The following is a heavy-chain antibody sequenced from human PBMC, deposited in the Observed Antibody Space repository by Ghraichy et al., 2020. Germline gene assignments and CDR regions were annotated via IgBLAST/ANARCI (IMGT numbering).Heavy chain of an antibody. Sequence: SVKVSCKASGGTFSSYAISWVRQAPGQGLEWMGGIIPIFGTANYAQKFQGRVTITADESTSTAYMELSSLRSEDTAVYYCARGRGYCSGGSCYTRGLSVYGMDVWGQGTTVTVSS. CDR2: IIPIFGTA. D-gene: IGHD2-15*01. CDR1: GGTFSSYA. J-gene: IGHJ6*02. CDR3: ARGRGYCSGGSCYTRGLSVYGMDV. V-gene: IGHV1-69*13.